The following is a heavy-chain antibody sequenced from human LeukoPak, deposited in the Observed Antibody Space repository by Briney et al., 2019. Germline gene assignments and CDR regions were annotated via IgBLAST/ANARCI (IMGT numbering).Heavy chain of an antibody. CDR3: AKDRGDGYPTHFDY. CDR1: GLTFSRYA. J-gene: IGHJ4*02. D-gene: IGHD5-24*01. Sequence: GGSLRLFCAASGLTFSRYAMHWVRQAPGKGLEWVAFIRYDGSNKYYADSVKGRLTISRDNSKNTLYLQMNSLRPEDTAVYYCAKDRGDGYPTHFDYWGQGTLVTVSS. V-gene: IGHV3-30*02. CDR2: IRYDGSNK.